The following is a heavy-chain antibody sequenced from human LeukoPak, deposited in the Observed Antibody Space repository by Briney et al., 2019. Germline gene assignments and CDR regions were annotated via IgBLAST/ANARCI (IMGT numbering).Heavy chain of an antibody. CDR3: ARDTVSGYYDSSGYDY. Sequence: GGSLRLSCVGSGFTFSSYEMNWVRQAPGKGLEWVSYISSSGSTIYYADSVKGRFTISRDNAKNSLYLQMNSLRAEDTAVYYCARDTVSGYYDSSGYDYWGQGTLVTVSS. CDR2: ISSSGSTI. V-gene: IGHV3-48*03. J-gene: IGHJ4*02. D-gene: IGHD3-22*01. CDR1: GFTFSSYE.